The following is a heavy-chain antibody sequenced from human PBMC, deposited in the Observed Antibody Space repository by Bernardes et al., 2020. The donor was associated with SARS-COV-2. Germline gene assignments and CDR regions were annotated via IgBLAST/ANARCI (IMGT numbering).Heavy chain of an antibody. CDR1: GGSISSYY. D-gene: IGHD3-3*01. CDR3: ARQSRFWSGQHFRKIYYFDY. V-gene: IGHV4-59*08. CDR2: IYYSGST. J-gene: IGHJ4*02. Sequence: SETLSLTCTVSGGSISSYYWSWIRQPPGKGLEWIGYIYYSGSTNYNPSLKSRVTISVDTSKNQFSLKLSSVTAADTAVYYCARQSRFWSGQHFRKIYYFDYWGQGTLVTVSS.